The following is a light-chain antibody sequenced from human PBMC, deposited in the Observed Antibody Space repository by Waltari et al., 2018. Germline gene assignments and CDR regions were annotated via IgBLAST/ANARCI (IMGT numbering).Light chain of an antibody. CDR1: SANIGSNS. Sequence: QSVLTQPPSASGTPGQRVTISCSGSSANIGSNSVNWFQQLPGTAPKLLINYSLQRPSGVPDRVFGSKSGTSASLAISGLLSEDEADYYCAAWDDSLNGYVFGTGTHVSV. CDR3: AAWDDSLNGYV. J-gene: IGLJ1*01. V-gene: IGLV1-44*01. CDR2: YSL.